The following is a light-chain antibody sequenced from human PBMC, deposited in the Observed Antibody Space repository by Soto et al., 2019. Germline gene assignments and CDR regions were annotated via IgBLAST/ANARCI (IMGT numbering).Light chain of an antibody. V-gene: IGKV3D-20*02. J-gene: IGKJ2*01. CDR1: QSVSSSY. CDR3: QQGHDWPLT. Sequence: EIVLTQSPGTLSLSPGERATLSCRASQSVSSSYLAWYQQKPGQAPRLLIYGASSRATGIPDRFSGSGSGTDFTLTISRLEPEDFAVYYCQQGHDWPLTFGQGTRLDI. CDR2: GAS.